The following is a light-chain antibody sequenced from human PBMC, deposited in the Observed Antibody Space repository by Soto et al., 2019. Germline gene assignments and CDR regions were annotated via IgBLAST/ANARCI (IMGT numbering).Light chain of an antibody. CDR1: SSNIGAGYP. CDR2: GNT. Sequence: QSLLTQPPSVSGAPGQRITISCTGSSSNIGAGYPVHWYQQLPGTAPKLLIFGNTIRPSGVPDRFSGSRSGLAITGLQAEDEADYYCKSYDSSLSGYVFGTGTKVTVL. CDR3: KSYDSSLSGYV. V-gene: IGLV1-40*01. J-gene: IGLJ1*01.